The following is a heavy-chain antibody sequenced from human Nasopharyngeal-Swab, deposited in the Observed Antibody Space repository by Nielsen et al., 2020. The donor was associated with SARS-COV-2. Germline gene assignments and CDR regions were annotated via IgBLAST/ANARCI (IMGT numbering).Heavy chain of an antibody. D-gene: IGHD6-19*01. CDR1: GFTFNTYA. V-gene: IGHV3-23*01. Sequence: GGSLRLSCAASGFTFNTYAISWVRQAPGKGLEWVSVISGSDYSTKYADSVKGRFTISRDNAKNSLYLQMNSLRAEDTAVYYCARAAIAVADTWGDAFDIWGQGTMVTVSS. J-gene: IGHJ3*02. CDR3: ARAAIAVADTWGDAFDI. CDR2: ISGSDYST.